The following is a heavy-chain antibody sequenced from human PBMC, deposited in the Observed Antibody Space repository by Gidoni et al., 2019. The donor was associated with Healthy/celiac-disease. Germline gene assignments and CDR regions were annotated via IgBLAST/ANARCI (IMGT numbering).Heavy chain of an antibody. CDR1: GFTFSSYW. D-gene: IGHD6-13*01. CDR2: INSDGSST. Sequence: EVQLVESGGGLVQPGGSLRLSCAASGFTFSSYWMHWVRQAPGKGLVWVSRINSDGSSTSYADSVKGRFTISRDNAKNTLYLQMNSLRAEDTAVYYCARERGRIAAAGTDIYYYGMDVWGQGTTVTVSS. V-gene: IGHV3-74*01. CDR3: ARERGRIAAAGTDIYYYGMDV. J-gene: IGHJ6*02.